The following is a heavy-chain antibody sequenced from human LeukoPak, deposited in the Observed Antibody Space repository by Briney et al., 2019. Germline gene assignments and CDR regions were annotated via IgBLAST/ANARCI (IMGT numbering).Heavy chain of an antibody. D-gene: IGHD3-3*01. CDR3: ARAGVNYDFWSGRPDAFDI. Sequence: PSETMSLTCAVYGGSFSGYYWGWIRQPQGKGLEWIGEINHSGSTNYNPSLKSRVTISVDTSKNQFSLKLSSVTAADTAVYYCARAGVNYDFWSGRPDAFDIWGQGTMVTVSS. V-gene: IGHV4-34*01. CDR1: GGSFSGYY. CDR2: INHSGST. J-gene: IGHJ3*02.